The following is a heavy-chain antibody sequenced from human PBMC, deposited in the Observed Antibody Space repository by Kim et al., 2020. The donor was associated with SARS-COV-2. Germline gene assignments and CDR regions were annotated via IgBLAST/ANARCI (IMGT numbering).Heavy chain of an antibody. V-gene: IGHV1-69*13. CDR3: ARDRLRTYYYDSSGYGNYFDY. CDR2: IILIFGTA. J-gene: IGHJ4*02. CDR1: GGTFSSYA. Sequence: SVKVSCKASGGTFSSYAISWVRQAPGQGLEWMGGIILIFGTANYAQKFQGRVTITADESTSTAYMELSSLRSEDTAVYYCARDRLRTYYYDSSGYGNYFDYWGQGTLVTVSS. D-gene: IGHD3-22*01.